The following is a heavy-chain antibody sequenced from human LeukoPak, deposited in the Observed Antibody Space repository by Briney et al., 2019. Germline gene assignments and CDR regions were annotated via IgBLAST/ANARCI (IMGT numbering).Heavy chain of an antibody. CDR2: ISAYNGDT. V-gene: IGHV1-18*01. CDR1: GYTFITYG. J-gene: IGHJ4*02. D-gene: IGHD2-15*01. CDR3: GRGPFCSGATCYSQYFDY. Sequence: ASVTVSCKASGYTFITYGTSWVRQAPGQGLEWMGWISAYNGDTKYEQKLQGRVTMTTDTSTSTAYMELRSLRSDDTAVYYCGRGPFCSGATCYSQYFDYWGQGTLVTVSS.